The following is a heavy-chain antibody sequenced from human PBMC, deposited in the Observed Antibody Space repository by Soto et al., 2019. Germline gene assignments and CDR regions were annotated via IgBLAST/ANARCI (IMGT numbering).Heavy chain of an antibody. J-gene: IGHJ4*02. CDR1: GATFSSYA. V-gene: IGHV1-69*13. CDR2: IIPIFGTA. Sequence: SVKVSCKASGATFSSYAISWVRQAPGQGLEWAGGIIPIFGTANYAQKFQGRVTITADESTSTAYMELSSLRSEDTAVYYCARVVSYGPDYYFDYWGQGTLVTVSS. D-gene: IGHD5-18*01. CDR3: ARVVSYGPDYYFDY.